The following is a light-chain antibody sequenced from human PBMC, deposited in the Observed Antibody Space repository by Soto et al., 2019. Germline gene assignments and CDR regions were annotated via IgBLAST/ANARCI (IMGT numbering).Light chain of an antibody. CDR2: GAS. Sequence: VLTQSPGTLSLSPGERATLSCRASQSVSNNYIAWYQQKPGQAPRLLIYGASSRATGIPDRFAGSGSGTDFTLTISRLEPEDFAVYYCQQYGSSPRTFGQGTKVDIK. J-gene: IGKJ1*01. CDR1: QSVSNNY. V-gene: IGKV3-20*01. CDR3: QQYGSSPRT.